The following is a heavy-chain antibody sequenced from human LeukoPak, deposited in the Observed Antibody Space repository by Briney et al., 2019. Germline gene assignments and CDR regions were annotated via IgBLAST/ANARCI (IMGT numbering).Heavy chain of an antibody. V-gene: IGHV3-33*06. J-gene: IGHJ4*02. Sequence: PGGSLRLSCAASGFTFSSYGMHWVRRAPGKRLEWVAVLWYDGSNKYYADSVKGRFTISRDNSKNTLYLQMNSLRAEDTAVYYCAKGGSGYDWDIDYWGQGTLVTVSS. CDR1: GFTFSSYG. CDR2: LWYDGSNK. CDR3: AKGGSGYDWDIDY. D-gene: IGHD5-12*01.